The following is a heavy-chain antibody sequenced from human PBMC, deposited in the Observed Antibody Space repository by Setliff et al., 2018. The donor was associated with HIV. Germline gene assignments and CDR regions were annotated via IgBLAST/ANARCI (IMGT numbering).Heavy chain of an antibody. CDR1: GYSISSGCY. Sequence: KPSETLSLTCAVSGYSISSGCYWGWIRQPPGKGLEWIGSMYHTGSTYYSPSLNSRFTISVDTSKNQFSLKLRSVTAADTAVYYCARQPLYNDHDWRSYYFDYWGQGSLVTVSS. V-gene: IGHV4-38-2*01. CDR3: ARQPLYNDHDWRSYYFDY. CDR2: MYHTGST. D-gene: IGHD5-12*01. J-gene: IGHJ4*02.